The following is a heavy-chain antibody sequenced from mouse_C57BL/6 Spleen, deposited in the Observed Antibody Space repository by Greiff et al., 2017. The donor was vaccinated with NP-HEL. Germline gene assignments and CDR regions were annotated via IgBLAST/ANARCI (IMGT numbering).Heavy chain of an antibody. D-gene: IGHD1-1*01. CDR1: GYTFTEYT. V-gene: IGHV1-62-2*01. CDR3: ARHEETGGSSYWYFEV. J-gene: IGHJ1*03. Sequence: VHLVESGAELVKPGASVKLSCKASGYTFTEYTIHWVKQRSGQGLEWIGWFYPGSGSIKYNEKFKDKATLTADKSSSTAYMELSRLTSEDSAVDFGARHEETGGSSYWYFEVWGTGTTVTVSS. CDR2: FYPGSGSI.